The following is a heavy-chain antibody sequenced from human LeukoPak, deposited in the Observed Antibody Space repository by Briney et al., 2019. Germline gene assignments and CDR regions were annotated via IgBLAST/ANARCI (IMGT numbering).Heavy chain of an antibody. CDR2: IYYSGST. J-gene: IGHJ4*02. CDR3: ARQGSRITMVRGVFDY. CDR1: GGSISSSSYY. V-gene: IGHV4-61*05. Sequence: SETLSLTCTVSGGSISSSSYYWGWIRQPPGKGLEWIGYIYYSGSTNYNPSLKSRVTISVDTSKNQFSLKLSSVTAADTAVYYCARQGSRITMVRGVFDYWGQGTLVTVSS. D-gene: IGHD3-10*01.